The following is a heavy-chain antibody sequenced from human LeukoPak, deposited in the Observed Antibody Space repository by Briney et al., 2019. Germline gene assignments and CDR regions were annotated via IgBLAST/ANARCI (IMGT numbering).Heavy chain of an antibody. CDR2: ISGYSGNT. CDR1: GYTFTSYG. CDR3: ARVVAGSFDY. D-gene: IGHD2-15*01. J-gene: IGHJ4*02. Sequence: ASVKVSCKASGYTFTSYGVSWVRQAPGQGLEWMGWISGYSGNTNYAQKLQGRVTMTTDTSTTTAYMELRSLRSDDTAVYYCARVVAGSFDYWGQGTLVTVSS. V-gene: IGHV1-18*01.